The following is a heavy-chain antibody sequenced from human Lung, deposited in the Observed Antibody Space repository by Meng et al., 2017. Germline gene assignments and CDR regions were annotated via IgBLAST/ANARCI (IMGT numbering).Heavy chain of an antibody. CDR3: VRGGQDQAYYDFWSGPFDP. CDR1: GGSISSRNW. V-gene: IGHV4-4*02. CDR2: IYHSGRT. Sequence: QASGPGLVNPAGARSLTCPVFGGSISSRNWWSWVRQSPGKGLEWIGEIYHSGRTNYNPSLESRVTISLDKSQNHFSLKVKSVTAADTAVYYCVRGGQDQAYYDFWSGPFDPWGQGTLVTVSS. D-gene: IGHD3-3*01. J-gene: IGHJ5*02.